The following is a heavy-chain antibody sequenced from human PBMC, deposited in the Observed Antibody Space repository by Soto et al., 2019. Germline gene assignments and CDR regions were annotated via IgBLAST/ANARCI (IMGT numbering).Heavy chain of an antibody. CDR1: GYTFTGYY. V-gene: IGHV1-18*04. D-gene: IGHD6-19*01. CDR3: AREGSAPYYYYGMDV. J-gene: IGHJ6*02. Sequence: ASVKVSCKASGYTFTGYYMHWVRQAPGQGLEWMGWINGYNGNTDYPQKLQGRVTMTTDTSTSTAYMALRSLRSDDTAVYYCAREGSAPYYYYGMDVWGQGTTVTVSS. CDR2: INGYNGNT.